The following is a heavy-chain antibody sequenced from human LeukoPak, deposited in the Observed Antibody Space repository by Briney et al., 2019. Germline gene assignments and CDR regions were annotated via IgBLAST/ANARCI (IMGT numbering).Heavy chain of an antibody. V-gene: IGHV6-1*01. D-gene: IGHD3-9*01. CDR3: ARDRPHYDILTGYSFDWFDP. CDR2: TYYRSKWYN. CDR1: GDSVSSNSAA. Sequence: SQTLSLTCAISGDSVSSNSAAWNWIRQSPSRGLEWLGRTYYRSKWYNDYAVSVKSRITISPDTSKNQFSLQLNSVTPEDTAVYYCARDRPHYDILTGYSFDWFDPWGQGTLVTVSS. J-gene: IGHJ5*02.